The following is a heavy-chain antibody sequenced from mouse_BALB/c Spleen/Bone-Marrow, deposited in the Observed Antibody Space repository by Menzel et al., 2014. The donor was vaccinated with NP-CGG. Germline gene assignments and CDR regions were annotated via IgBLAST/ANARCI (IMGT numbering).Heavy chain of an antibody. V-gene: IGHV5-4*02. CDR3: AREYGTSYDYYFDV. CDR2: ISDGGGYT. Sequence: EVMLVESGGGLVKPGGSLKLSCAASGFTFSDYYMYWVRQTPEKRLEWVATISDGGGYTYYPDSVKGRFTVSRDNAKNNLYLQMSSLKSEDTAIYYCAREYGTSYDYYFDVWGAGTTVTVSS. D-gene: IGHD1-1*01. CDR1: GFTFSDYY. J-gene: IGHJ1*01.